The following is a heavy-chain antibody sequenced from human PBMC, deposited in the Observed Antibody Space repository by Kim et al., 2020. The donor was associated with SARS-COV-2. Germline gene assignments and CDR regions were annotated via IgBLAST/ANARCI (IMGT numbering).Heavy chain of an antibody. CDR1: GFTFSSYS. CDR2: ISSSSSYI. CDR3: AREMYYDILTGYFDY. J-gene: IGHJ4*02. V-gene: IGHV3-21*01. D-gene: IGHD3-9*01. Sequence: GSLRLSCAASGFTFSSYSMNWVRQAPGKGLEWVSSISSSSSYIYYADSVKGRFTISRDNAKNSLYLQMNSLRAEDTAVYYCAREMYYDILTGYFDYWGQGTLVTVSS.